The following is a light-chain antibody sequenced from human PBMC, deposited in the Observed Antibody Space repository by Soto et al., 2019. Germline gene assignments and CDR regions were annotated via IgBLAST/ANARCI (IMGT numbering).Light chain of an antibody. CDR1: RTDVGGYNF. CDR3: CSYVSSKTYV. V-gene: IGLV2-14*01. Sequence: QSALAQPASVSGSPGQSITISCTGTRTDVGGYNFVSWYQQHPGKAPKLIIYEVSNRPSGVSNRFSGSKSDNTASLTISGLQAEDEADYYCCSYVSSKTYVF. J-gene: IGLJ1*01. CDR2: EVS.